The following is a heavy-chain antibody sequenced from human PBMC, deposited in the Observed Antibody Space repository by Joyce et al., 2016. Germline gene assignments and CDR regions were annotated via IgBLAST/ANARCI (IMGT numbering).Heavy chain of an antibody. CDR3: TRAPREVVGATNHWFDP. CDR1: GYNFTRYA. D-gene: IGHD1-26*01. Sequence: QVQLVQSGAEVKKPGASVKVSCEASGYNFTRYAIHWVRQAPGQSLEWMGWINGGRNTARYSQKFQDRVTITRDTSASTDYMELRSLRSEGTAVYYCTRAPREVVGATNHWFDPWGQGTLITVS. J-gene: IGHJ5*02. CDR2: INGGRNTA. V-gene: IGHV1-3*01.